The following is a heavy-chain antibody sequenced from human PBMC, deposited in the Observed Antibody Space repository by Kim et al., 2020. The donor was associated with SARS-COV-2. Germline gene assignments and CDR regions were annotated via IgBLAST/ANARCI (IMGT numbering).Heavy chain of an antibody. Sequence: ASVKVSCKASGYTFTSYGISWVRQAPGQGLEWMGWISAYNGNTNYAQKLQGRVTMTTDTSTSTAYMELRSLRSDDTAVYYCARDHLYDILTGYYAYWGQGTLVTVSS. CDR3: ARDHLYDILTGYYAY. J-gene: IGHJ4*02. D-gene: IGHD3-9*01. CDR2: ISAYNGNT. V-gene: IGHV1-18*01. CDR1: GYTFTSYG.